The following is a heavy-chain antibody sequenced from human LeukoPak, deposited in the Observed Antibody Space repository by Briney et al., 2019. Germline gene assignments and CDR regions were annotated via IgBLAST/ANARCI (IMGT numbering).Heavy chain of an antibody. CDR1: GFTFSDYY. V-gene: IGHV3-33*08. CDR3: ARGYSSSSEGSFDY. CDR2: ISYDGSNS. J-gene: IGHJ4*02. Sequence: GGSLRLSCAASGFTFSDYYMTWVRQAPGKGLEWLAVISYDGSNSYYADSVKGRFTIARDNSKNTLNLQMNSLRAEDTAVYYCARGYSSSSEGSFDYWGQGTLVTVSS. D-gene: IGHD6-6*01.